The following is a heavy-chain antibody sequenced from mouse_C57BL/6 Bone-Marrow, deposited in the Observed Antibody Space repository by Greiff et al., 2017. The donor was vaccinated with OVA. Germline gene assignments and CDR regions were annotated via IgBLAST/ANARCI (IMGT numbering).Heavy chain of an antibody. CDR2: ISSGSSTI. CDR3: ARINYWYFDV. J-gene: IGHJ1*03. Sequence: EVKLEESGGGLVKPGGSLKLSCAASGFTFSDYGMHWVRQAPEKGLEWVAYISSGSSTIYYADTVKGRFTISRDNAKNTLFLQMTSLRSEDTAMYYCARINYWYFDVGGTGTTVTVSS. V-gene: IGHV5-17*01. CDR1: GFTFSDYG.